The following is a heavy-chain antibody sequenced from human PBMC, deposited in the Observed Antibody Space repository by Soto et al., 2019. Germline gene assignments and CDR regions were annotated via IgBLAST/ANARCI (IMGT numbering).Heavy chain of an antibody. CDR2: IIPIFGTA. V-gene: IGHV1-69*13. CDR3: ATQMMSSGYYYFDY. Sequence: SLKVSCKASGGTFSSYAISWVRQAPGQGLEWMGGIIPIFGTANYAQKFQGRVTITADESTSTAYMELSSLRSEDTAVYYCATQMMSSGYYYFDYWGQGTLVTVSS. D-gene: IGHD3-22*01. J-gene: IGHJ4*02. CDR1: GGTFSSYA.